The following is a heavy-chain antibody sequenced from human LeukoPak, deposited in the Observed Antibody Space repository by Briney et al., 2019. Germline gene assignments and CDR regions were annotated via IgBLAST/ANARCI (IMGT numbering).Heavy chain of an antibody. D-gene: IGHD6-6*01. J-gene: IGHJ1*01. Sequence: GGSLRLSCAASGFTFSSYGMNWVRQAPGRGLEWISYISSGGGTVFFADSVEGRFTISRDNSKNTLYLQMNSLRAEDTAVYYCARGGQLPRKYFQHWGQGTLVTVSS. CDR2: ISSGGGTV. V-gene: IGHV3-48*01. CDR1: GFTFSSYG. CDR3: ARGGQLPRKYFQH.